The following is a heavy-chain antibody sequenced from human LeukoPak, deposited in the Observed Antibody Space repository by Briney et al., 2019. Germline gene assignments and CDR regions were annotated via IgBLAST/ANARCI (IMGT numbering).Heavy chain of an antibody. Sequence: SETLSLTCTVSGGSISSYYWSWIRQPPGKGREGMGYIYYSGSTNYNPSLKSRVTISVDTSKNQFSLKLSSVTAADTAVYYCARGSGWYSPFDYWGQGTLVTVSS. CDR3: ARGSGWYSPFDY. CDR1: GGSISSYY. V-gene: IGHV4-59*01. D-gene: IGHD6-19*01. J-gene: IGHJ4*02. CDR2: IYYSGST.